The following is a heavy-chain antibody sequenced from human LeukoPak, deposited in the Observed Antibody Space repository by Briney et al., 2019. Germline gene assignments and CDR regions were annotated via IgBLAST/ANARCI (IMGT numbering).Heavy chain of an antibody. CDR2: IWYDGSNK. CDR1: GFTFSSYG. V-gene: IGHV3-33*06. J-gene: IGHJ4*02. Sequence: PGRSLRLSCAASGFTFSSYGMHWVRQAPDKGLEWVAVIWYDGSNKYYADSVKGRFTISRDNSKNTLYLQMNSLRAEDTAVYYCAKDRGYYYDSSDYWGQGTLVTVSS. D-gene: IGHD3-22*01. CDR3: AKDRGYYYDSSDY.